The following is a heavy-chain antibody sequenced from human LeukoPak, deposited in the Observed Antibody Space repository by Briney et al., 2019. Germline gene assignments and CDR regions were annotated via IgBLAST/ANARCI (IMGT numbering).Heavy chain of an antibody. V-gene: IGHV5-51*01. CDR2: IYPGDSDT. D-gene: IGHD6-19*01. CDR3: ARRVAGTPLLDY. Sequence: GESLKISCKASGYSFTTYWIAWVRQMPGKGLEWMGIIYPGDSDTRYSQSFKGQVTISADKPINTAYLLWSSLEASDTGMYYCARRVAGTPLLDYWGQGTLVTVSS. CDR1: GYSFTTYW. J-gene: IGHJ4*02.